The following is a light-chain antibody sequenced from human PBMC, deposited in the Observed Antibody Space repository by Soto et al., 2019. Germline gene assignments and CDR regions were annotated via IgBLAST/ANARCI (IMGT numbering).Light chain of an antibody. Sequence: DIQMTQSPSSLSASVGDRVTITCRASQSISSYLNWYQQKPGKAPKFLIYAASSLQSGVPSRFSGGGSGTDFTLTISSLQTEDFATYYCQQSYSTPYTFGQGTKLEIK. CDR3: QQSYSTPYT. CDR1: QSISSY. V-gene: IGKV1-39*01. J-gene: IGKJ2*01. CDR2: AAS.